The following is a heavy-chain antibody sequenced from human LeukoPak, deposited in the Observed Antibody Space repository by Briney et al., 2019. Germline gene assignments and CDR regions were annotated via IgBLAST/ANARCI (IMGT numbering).Heavy chain of an antibody. V-gene: IGHV4-34*01. CDR2: MYYSGST. CDR1: GGSFSGYY. D-gene: IGHD5-18*01. J-gene: IGHJ4*02. Sequence: RSSETLSLTCAVYGGSFSGYYGGWIRQPPGKGLEWIGSMYYSGSTYYNPSLKSRVTISVDTSRNQFSLKVTSVTAADTAIYYCARGRGYSYAFDYWGQGTLVTVSS. CDR3: ARGRGYSYAFDY.